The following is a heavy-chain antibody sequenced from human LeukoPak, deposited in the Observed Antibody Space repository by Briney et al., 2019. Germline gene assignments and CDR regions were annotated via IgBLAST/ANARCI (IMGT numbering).Heavy chain of an antibody. J-gene: IGHJ4*02. CDR3: ARQLVVVEPAEFDY. Sequence: SETLSLTCAVSGGSISSSNWWSWVRQPPGKGLEWIGEISHSGSTNYNPSLKSRVTISVDTSKNQFSLKLSSVTAADTAVYYCARQLVVVEPAEFDYWGQGTLVTVSS. CDR1: GGSISSSNW. CDR2: ISHSGST. V-gene: IGHV4-4*02. D-gene: IGHD2-2*01.